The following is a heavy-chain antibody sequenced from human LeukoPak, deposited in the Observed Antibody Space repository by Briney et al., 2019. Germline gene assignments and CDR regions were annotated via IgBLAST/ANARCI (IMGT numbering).Heavy chain of an antibody. CDR1: GYTFTGYY. D-gene: IGHD3-10*01. V-gene: IGHV1-2*04. CDR2: INPNSGGT. J-gene: IGHJ3*02. CDR3: ARGGAVLLWFGEGAFDI. Sequence: ASVKVSCKASGYTFTGYYMHWERQAPGQGLEWMGWINPNSGGTNYAQKFQGWVTMTRDTSISTAYMELSRLRSDDTAVYYCARGGAVLLWFGEGAFDIWGQGTMVTVSS.